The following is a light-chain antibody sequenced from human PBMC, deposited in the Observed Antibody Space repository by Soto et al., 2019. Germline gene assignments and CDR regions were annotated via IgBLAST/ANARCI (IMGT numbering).Light chain of an antibody. CDR3: CSYAGSVTFYV. Sequence: QSALTQPASVSGSPGQSITLSCTGTSSDIGSYNLVSWYQQHPGKAPKLIIFEDNKRPSGVSNRFSGSKSGATASLTISGLQAEDEADYYCCSYAGSVTFYVFGTGTQLTVL. CDR2: EDN. V-gene: IGLV2-23*01. J-gene: IGLJ1*01. CDR1: SSDIGSYNL.